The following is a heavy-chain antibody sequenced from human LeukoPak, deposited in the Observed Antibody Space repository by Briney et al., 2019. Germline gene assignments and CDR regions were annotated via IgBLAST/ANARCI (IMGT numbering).Heavy chain of an antibody. Sequence: SETLSLTCTVSGGSISSYYWSWIRQPPGKGLEWIGYIYYSGSTNYNPSLKSRVTISVDTSKNQFSLKLSSVTAADTAVYYCARDGSASSSDYYYGMDVWGQGTTVTVSS. V-gene: IGHV4-59*01. CDR2: IYYSGST. CDR3: ARDGSASSSDYYYGMDV. J-gene: IGHJ6*02. CDR1: GGSISSYY. D-gene: IGHD6-19*01.